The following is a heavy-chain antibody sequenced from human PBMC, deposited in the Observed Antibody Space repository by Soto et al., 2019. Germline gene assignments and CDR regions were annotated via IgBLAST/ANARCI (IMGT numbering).Heavy chain of an antibody. D-gene: IGHD6-6*01. Sequence: GGSLRLSCAASGFTFSSYGMHWVRQAPGKGLEWVAVIWYDGSNKYYADSVKGRFTISRDNSKDTLYLQMNSLRVEDTAVYYCARDRRALAARRGLKYWGQGTLVTVSS. CDR1: GFTFSSYG. V-gene: IGHV3-33*01. J-gene: IGHJ4*02. CDR2: IWYDGSNK. CDR3: ARDRRALAARRGLKY.